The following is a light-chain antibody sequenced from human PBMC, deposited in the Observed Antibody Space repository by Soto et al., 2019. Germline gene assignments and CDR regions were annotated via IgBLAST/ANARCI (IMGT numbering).Light chain of an antibody. J-gene: IGKJ1*01. CDR2: KAS. CDR3: QHYNSYSEA. CDR1: QSIGNW. Sequence: DIQMTQTASILSASVGDRFVLTCRASQSIGNWLAWYQQKPGKAPKLLIYKASTLKSGVPSRFSGSGSGTEFTLTISSLQPDDFATYYCQHYNSYSEAFGQGTKVDIK. V-gene: IGKV1-5*03.